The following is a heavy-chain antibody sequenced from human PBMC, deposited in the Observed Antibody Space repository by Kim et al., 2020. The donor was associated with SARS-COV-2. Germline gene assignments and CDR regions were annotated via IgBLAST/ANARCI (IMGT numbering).Heavy chain of an antibody. CDR1: GFTFTDFY. CDR3: ARGRFDY. V-gene: IGHV3-11*01. CDR2: ISSAGTIK. J-gene: IGHJ4*02. Sequence: GGSLRLSCAASGFTFTDFYMNWIRQAPGKGLEWVSYISSAGTIKYYADSVKGRFTISRDNARNSLYLQMDSLRADDTAVYYCARGRFDYWSQGTLVTVSS.